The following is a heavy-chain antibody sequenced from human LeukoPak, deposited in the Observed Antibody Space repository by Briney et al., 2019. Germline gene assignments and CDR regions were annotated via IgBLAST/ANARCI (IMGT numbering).Heavy chain of an antibody. V-gene: IGHV3-7*01. Sequence: PGGSLRLSCAAAGFTFSSYEMNWVRQAPGKGLELVANIKHDGGEDYYVDSVKGRFTIFRDNANNALFLQMSSLRAEDTALYYCARLAYCGADCYYNWFDFWGQGTLVTVSS. CDR3: ARLAYCGADCYYNWFDF. J-gene: IGHJ5*01. CDR2: IKHDGGED. D-gene: IGHD2-21*02. CDR1: GFTFSSYE.